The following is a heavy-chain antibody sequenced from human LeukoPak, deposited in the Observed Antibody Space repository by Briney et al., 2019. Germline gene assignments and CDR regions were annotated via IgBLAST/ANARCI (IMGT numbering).Heavy chain of an antibody. Sequence: GGSLRLSCAAFGFTFSSYSMNWVRQAPGKGLEWVSSISSSSSYIYYADSVKGRFTISRDNAKNSLYLQMNSLRAEDTAVHYCARGGYGDYGMDVWGQGTTVTVSS. CDR1: GFTFSSYS. CDR2: ISSSSSYI. V-gene: IGHV3-21*01. D-gene: IGHD4-17*01. J-gene: IGHJ6*02. CDR3: ARGGYGDYGMDV.